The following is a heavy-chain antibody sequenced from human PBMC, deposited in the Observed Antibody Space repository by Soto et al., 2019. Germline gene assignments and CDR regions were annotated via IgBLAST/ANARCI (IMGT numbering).Heavy chain of an antibody. CDR1: GFTFTSSA. D-gene: IGHD2-8*01. CDR3: AADATAWQQMVPSDY. CDR2: IAVGSGYT. V-gene: IGHV1-58*01. J-gene: IGHJ4*02. Sequence: SVKVSCKAAGFTFTSSAFQWVRQARGQRLEWIGWIAVGSGYTNYAQRFQDRVTLTRDMSTATTYMELSRLTSEDTAIYYCAADATAWQQMVPSDYWGQGTLVTVSS.